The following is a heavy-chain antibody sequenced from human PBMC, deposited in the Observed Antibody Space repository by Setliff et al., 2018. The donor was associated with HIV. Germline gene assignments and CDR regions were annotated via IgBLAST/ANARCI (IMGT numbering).Heavy chain of an antibody. Sequence: SETLPLTCAVYGGYFSGYFWSWIRQSPGKGLEWIGEFRHSGNTNINPSLKRRVSISGDTTKDQISLKLTSVTAADTAVYYRATGGRSTVTQWAWFDPWGQGTLVTVSS. CDR2: FRHSGNT. D-gene: IGHD4-17*01. CDR1: GGYFSGYF. J-gene: IGHJ5*02. CDR3: ATGGRSTVTQWAWFDP. V-gene: IGHV4-34*01.